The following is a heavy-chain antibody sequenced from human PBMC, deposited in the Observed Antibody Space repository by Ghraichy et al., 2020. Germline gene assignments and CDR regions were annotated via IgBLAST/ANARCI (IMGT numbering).Heavy chain of an antibody. Sequence: SETLSLTCTVSGGSISGYYWSWIRQPPGKGLEYIGYIDYSGNTNYNPSLKSRVTISVDTSKNQFSLKLSSVTAADTAVYYCARERGDGSGSHLYNWFGSWGQGSPVIVAS. J-gene: IGHJ5*01. V-gene: IGHV4-59*01. D-gene: IGHD3-10*01. CDR2: IDYSGNT. CDR3: ARERGDGSGSHLYNWFGS. CDR1: GGSISGYY.